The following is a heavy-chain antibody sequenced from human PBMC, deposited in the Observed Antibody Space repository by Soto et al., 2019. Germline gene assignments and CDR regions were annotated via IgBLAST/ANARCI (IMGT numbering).Heavy chain of an antibody. CDR1: GGPISSSNW. V-gene: IGHV4-4*02. Sequence: SETLSLTCAVSGGPISSSNWWSWVRQPPGKGLEWIGEIYHSGSTNYNPSLKSRVTISVDKSKNQFSLKLSSVTAADTPVHYSASSPGHSSGRWYYFDYWGQGTLLTVS. D-gene: IGHD6-19*01. J-gene: IGHJ4*02. CDR3: ASSPGHSSGRWYYFDY. CDR2: IYHSGST.